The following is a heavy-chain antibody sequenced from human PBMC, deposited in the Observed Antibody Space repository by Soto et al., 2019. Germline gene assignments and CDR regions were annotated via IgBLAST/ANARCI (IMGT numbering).Heavy chain of an antibody. CDR2: IYYSGST. CDR3: ARGGIAAAAPPDY. J-gene: IGHJ4*02. Sequence: QVQLQESGPGLVKPSQTLSLTCTVSGGSISSGGYYWSWIRQHPGKGLEWIGYIYYSGSTYYNPSLKSRVTISVDTTKNQFSLKLSSVTAADTAVYYCARGGIAAAAPPDYWGQGTLVTVSS. CDR1: GGSISSGGYY. V-gene: IGHV4-31*03. D-gene: IGHD6-13*01.